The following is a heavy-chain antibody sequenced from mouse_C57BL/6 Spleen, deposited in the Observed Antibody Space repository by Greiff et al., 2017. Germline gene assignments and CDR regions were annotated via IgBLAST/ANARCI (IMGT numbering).Heavy chain of an antibody. Sequence: QVHVKQSGAELVRPGTSVKMSCKASGYTFTNYWIGWAKQRPGHGLEWIGDIYPGGGYTNYNEKFKGKATLTADKSSSTAYMQFSSLTSEDSAIYYCARVDYDGDYYAMDYWGQGTSVTVSS. CDR3: ARVDYDGDYYAMDY. J-gene: IGHJ4*01. V-gene: IGHV1-63*01. CDR2: IYPGGGYT. CDR1: GYTFTNYW. D-gene: IGHD2-4*01.